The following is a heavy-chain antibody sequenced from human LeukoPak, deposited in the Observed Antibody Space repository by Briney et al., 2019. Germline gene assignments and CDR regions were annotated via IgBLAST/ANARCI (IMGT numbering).Heavy chain of an antibody. Sequence: GGSLRLSCAASGFTFSSYGMSWVRQAPGKGLEWVSAISGSGGSTYYADSVKGRFTISRDNSKNTLYLQMNSLRAEDTAAYYCAKDLENSGSYPYFDYWGQGTLVTVSS. CDR2: ISGSGGST. D-gene: IGHD1-26*01. J-gene: IGHJ4*02. V-gene: IGHV3-23*01. CDR1: GFTFSSYG. CDR3: AKDLENSGSYPYFDY.